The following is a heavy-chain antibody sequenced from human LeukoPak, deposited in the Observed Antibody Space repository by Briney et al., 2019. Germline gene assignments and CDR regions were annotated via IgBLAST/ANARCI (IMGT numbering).Heavy chain of an antibody. CDR3: ARDRLPDYYGSGRGDRFDY. Sequence: PGGSLRLSCAASGFTFSSYSMNWVRQAPGKGLEWVSYIGSSSSTIYYADSVKGRFTISRDNAKNSLYLQMNSLRAEDTAVYYCARDRLPDYYGSGRGDRFDYWGQGTLVTVSS. CDR1: GFTFSSYS. J-gene: IGHJ4*02. D-gene: IGHD3-10*01. V-gene: IGHV3-48*04. CDR2: IGSSSSTI.